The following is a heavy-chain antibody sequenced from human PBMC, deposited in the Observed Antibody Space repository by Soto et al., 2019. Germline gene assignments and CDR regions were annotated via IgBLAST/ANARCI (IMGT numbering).Heavy chain of an antibody. CDR1: GFTFSSYA. V-gene: IGHV3-23*01. CDR2: ISGSGGST. J-gene: IGHJ6*02. Sequence: EVQLLESGGGLVQPGGSLRLSCAASGFTFSSYAMSWVRQAPGTGLEWVSAISGSGGSTYYADSVKGRFTISRDNSKNTLYLQMNSLRAEDTAVYYCAKDYDILTGPSNYYYYYGMDVWGQGTTVTVSS. CDR3: AKDYDILTGPSNYYYYYGMDV. D-gene: IGHD3-9*01.